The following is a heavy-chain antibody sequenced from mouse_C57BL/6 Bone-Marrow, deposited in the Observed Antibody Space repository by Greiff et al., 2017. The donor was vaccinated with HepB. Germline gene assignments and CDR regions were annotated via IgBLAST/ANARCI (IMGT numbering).Heavy chain of an antibody. Sequence: EVKLMESGGDLVKPGGSLKLSCAASGFTFSSYGMSWVRQTPDKRLEWVATISSGGSYTYSPDSVKGRFTISRDNAKNTLYLQMSSLKSEDTAMYYCAGLLYDGYYEGVLFDYWGQGTTLTVSS. D-gene: IGHD2-3*01. CDR1: GFTFSSYG. CDR3: AGLLYDGYYEGVLFDY. V-gene: IGHV5-6*01. CDR2: ISSGGSYT. J-gene: IGHJ2*01.